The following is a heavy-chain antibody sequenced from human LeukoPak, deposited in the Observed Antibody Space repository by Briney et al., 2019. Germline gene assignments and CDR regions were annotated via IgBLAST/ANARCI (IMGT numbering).Heavy chain of an antibody. CDR1: GFTFSSYS. CDR3: ARSRHFWSGYFDY. V-gene: IGHV3-7*01. J-gene: IGHJ4*02. Sequence: GGSLRLSCAASGFTFSSYSMNWVRQAPGKGLEWVANIKQDGGEKYYVDSVKGRFTISRDNAKNSLYLQMNSLRAEDTAVYYCARSRHFWSGYFDYWGQGTLVTVSS. D-gene: IGHD3-3*02. CDR2: IKQDGGEK.